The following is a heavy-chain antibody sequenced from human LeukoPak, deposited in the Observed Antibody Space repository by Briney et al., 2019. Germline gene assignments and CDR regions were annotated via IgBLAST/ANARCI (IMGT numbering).Heavy chain of an antibody. CDR1: GGSISSSSYY. CDR3: GRQAGGVIDDFDY. Sequence: SETLSLTCTVSGGSISSSSYYWGWIRQPPGKGLEWIGSIYYSGSTYYNPSLKSRVTISVDTSKNQFSLKLSSVTAADTAVYYCGRQAGGVIDDFDYWGQGTLVTVSS. J-gene: IGHJ4*02. D-gene: IGHD3-16*02. CDR2: IYYSGST. V-gene: IGHV4-39*01.